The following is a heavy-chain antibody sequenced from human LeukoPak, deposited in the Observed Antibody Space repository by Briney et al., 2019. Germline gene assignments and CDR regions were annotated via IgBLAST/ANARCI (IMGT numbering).Heavy chain of an antibody. V-gene: IGHV3-73*01. CDR2: IRSKTNSYAT. Sequence: GGSLRLSGAASGFIFSDSAMHWVRQASGKGLEWVGRIRSKTNSYATAYAESVKGRFIVSRDDSKNTAYLQMNSLKTEDTAVYYCTGHSSSNGDYYFDSWGQGTPVTVSS. D-gene: IGHD4-17*01. J-gene: IGHJ4*02. CDR1: GFIFSDSA. CDR3: TGHSSSNGDYYFDS.